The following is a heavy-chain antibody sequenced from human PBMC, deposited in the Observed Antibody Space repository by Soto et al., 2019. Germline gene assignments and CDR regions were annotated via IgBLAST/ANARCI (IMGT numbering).Heavy chain of an antibody. CDR3: ASEYCTNGVCYLAY. CDR2: IYYSGST. Sequence: QVQLQESGPGLVKPSQTLSLTFTVSGGSISSGDYYWSWIRQPPWKGLEWIGYIYYSGSTYYNPSLKSRVNRSVETSKNQFYLKLSSVTAADTAVYYGASEYCTNGVCYLAYWVQGTLVTVSS. V-gene: IGHV4-30-4*01. CDR1: GGSISSGDYY. J-gene: IGHJ4*02. D-gene: IGHD2-8*01.